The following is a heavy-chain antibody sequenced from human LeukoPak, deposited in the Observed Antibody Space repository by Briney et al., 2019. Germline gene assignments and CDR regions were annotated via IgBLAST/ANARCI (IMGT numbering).Heavy chain of an antibody. D-gene: IGHD3-22*01. J-gene: IGHJ3*02. V-gene: IGHV1-8*01. Sequence: ASVRVSCKAFGYTFTSYDINWVRQATGQGLEWMGWMNPNSGNTGYAQKFQGRVTMTRNTSISTAYMELSSLRSEDTAVYYCARDRDTYYYDSSGFDIWGQGTMVTVSS. CDR3: ARDRDTYYYDSSGFDI. CDR2: MNPNSGNT. CDR1: GYTFTSYD.